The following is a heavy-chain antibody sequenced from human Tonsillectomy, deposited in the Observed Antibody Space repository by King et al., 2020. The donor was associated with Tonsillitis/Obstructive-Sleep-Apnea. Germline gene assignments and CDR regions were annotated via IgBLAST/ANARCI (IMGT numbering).Heavy chain of an antibody. CDR1: GGSFSNYY. CDR3: ARGRWTVTTNYYYYYMDV. CDR2: INLSGNT. J-gene: IGHJ6*03. V-gene: IGHV4-34*01. Sequence: VQLQQWGAGLLKPSETLSLTCAVYGGSFSNYYWSWIRQPPGKGLEWVGEINLSGNTNYNPSLKSRVTISVDTSKNQFSLRLSPVTAAETAVYYCARGRWTVTTNYYYYYMDVWGKGTAVTVSS. D-gene: IGHD4-17*01.